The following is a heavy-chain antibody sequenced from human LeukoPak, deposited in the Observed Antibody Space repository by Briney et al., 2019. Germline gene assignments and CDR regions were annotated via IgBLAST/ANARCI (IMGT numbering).Heavy chain of an antibody. V-gene: IGHV4-34*01. CDR3: ATSPGGFCSSGDCYGEAP. J-gene: IGHJ5*02. CDR2: IDHSGST. D-gene: IGHD2-2*01. CDR1: GGSFSGYY. Sequence: SETLSLTCAVSGGSFSGYYWSWIRQPPGKGLERIGEIDHSGSTNYNPSLKSRVTISVDTSKNQFSLKLSSVTAADTAVYYCATSPGGFCSSGDCYGEAPWGQGTLVTVPS.